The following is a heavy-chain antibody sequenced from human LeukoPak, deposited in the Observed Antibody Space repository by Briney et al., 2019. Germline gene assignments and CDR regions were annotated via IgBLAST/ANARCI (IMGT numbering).Heavy chain of an antibody. CDR3: ARAGGEMATIFDY. CDR1: GYSISSGYY. J-gene: IGHJ4*02. V-gene: IGHV4-38-2*02. CDR2: IYHSGST. Sequence: PSETLSLTCTVSGYSISSGYYWGWIRQPPGKGLEWIGSIYHSGSTYYNPSLKSRVTISVDTSKNQFSLKLSSVTAADTAVYYCARAGGEMATIFDYWGQGTLVTVSS. D-gene: IGHD5-24*01.